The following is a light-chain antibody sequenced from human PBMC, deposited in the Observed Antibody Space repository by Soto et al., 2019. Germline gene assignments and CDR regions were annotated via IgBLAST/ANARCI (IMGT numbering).Light chain of an antibody. CDR2: GAS. CDR1: QSVSSSY. V-gene: IGKV3-20*01. Sequence: EIVLTQSPGTLSLSPGERATLSCRASQSVSSSYLAWYQQNPGQAPRLLIYGASSRATGNPDRFSGRGSGTDFTLTISRLEPEDFAVYYCQQYGNSPPWTFCQGIKVEIK. CDR3: QQYGNSPPWT. J-gene: IGKJ1*01.